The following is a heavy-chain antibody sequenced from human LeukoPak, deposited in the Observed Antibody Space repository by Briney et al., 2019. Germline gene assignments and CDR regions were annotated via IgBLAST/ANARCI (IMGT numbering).Heavy chain of an antibody. CDR3: ATQKPSYYYDSSGYSL. Sequence: GASVKVSCKASGYTFTSYYMHWVRQAPGQGLEWMGIINPSGGSTSYAQKFQGRVTMTRDTSTSTVYMELSSLRSEDTAVYYCATQKPSYYYDSSGYSLWGQGTLVTVSS. CDR2: INPSGGST. J-gene: IGHJ4*02. D-gene: IGHD3-22*01. V-gene: IGHV1-46*01. CDR1: GYTFTSYY.